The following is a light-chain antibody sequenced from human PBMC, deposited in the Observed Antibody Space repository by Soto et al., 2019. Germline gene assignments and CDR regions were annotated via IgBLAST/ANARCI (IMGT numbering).Light chain of an antibody. CDR2: DVS. V-gene: IGLV2-14*01. CDR3: NPYTRTSTPL. Sequence: QSVLTQPASVSGSPGQSITISCTGASSDVGGYNYVSWYQQHPGKAPKLMIYDVSNRPSGVSNRFSGSKSGNTASLTISGLQAEDEAYYYCNPYTRTSTPLSGTGTKVTVL. CDR1: SSDVGGYNY. J-gene: IGLJ1*01.